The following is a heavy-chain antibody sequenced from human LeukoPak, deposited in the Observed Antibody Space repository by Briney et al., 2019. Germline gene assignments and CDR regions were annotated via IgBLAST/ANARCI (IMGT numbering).Heavy chain of an antibody. CDR2: IKLDGSEK. V-gene: IGHV3-7*01. CDR1: GFTFSNYW. J-gene: IGHJ1*01. Sequence: GGSLRLSCAGSGFTFSNYWMSWVRQAPGKGLEWVANIKLDGSEKFYVDSVKGRFTISRDNVKKSLYLQMNSLRAEDTAVYYCAGSWYSSSWYAWYFQHWGQGTLVTVSS. D-gene: IGHD6-13*01. CDR3: AGSWYSSSWYAWYFQH.